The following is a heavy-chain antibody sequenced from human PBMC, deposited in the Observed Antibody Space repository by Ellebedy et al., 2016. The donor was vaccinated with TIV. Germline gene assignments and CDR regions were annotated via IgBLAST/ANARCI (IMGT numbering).Heavy chain of an antibody. Sequence: GESLKISCAASGFTFSSYSMHWVRQAPGKGLEWVAVIRYDRSNKYYADSVKGRFTISRDNSKNTLYLQMNSLRAEDTAVYYCAREPMVRGVIRRGYAMDVWGQGTTVTVSS. J-gene: IGHJ6*02. CDR3: AREPMVRGVIRRGYAMDV. CDR2: IRYDRSNK. CDR1: GFTFSSYS. D-gene: IGHD3-10*01. V-gene: IGHV3-33*08.